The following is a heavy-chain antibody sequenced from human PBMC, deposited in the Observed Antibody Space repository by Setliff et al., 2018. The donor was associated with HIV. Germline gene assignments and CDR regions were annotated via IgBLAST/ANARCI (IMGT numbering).Heavy chain of an antibody. V-gene: IGHV4-59*12. CDR2: IFYGGNA. CDR3: ASTGHIEIDPLQPFEV. Sequence: SETLSLTCTVSAGAIRSYYWSWIRQSPGKGLEWIGYIFYGGNANYSPSLKGRVTMSLDTSRNQFSLKLTSVTAADTAVCYCASTGHIEIDPLQPFEVWGQGTMVTVSS. D-gene: IGHD5-12*01. J-gene: IGHJ3*01. CDR1: AGAIRSYY.